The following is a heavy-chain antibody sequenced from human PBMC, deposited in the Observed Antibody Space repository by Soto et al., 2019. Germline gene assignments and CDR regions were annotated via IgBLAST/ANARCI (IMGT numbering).Heavy chain of an antibody. Sequence: QVQLVESGGGVVQPGRSLRLSCAASGFTFSSYGMHWVRQAPGKGLEWVAVISYDGSNKYYADSVKGRFTISRDNSKNTLYLQMNSRRAEDTAVYYCAKDPGSGGYSYGSPPDYWGQGTLVTVSS. V-gene: IGHV3-30*18. CDR3: AKDPGSGGYSYGSPPDY. CDR2: ISYDGSNK. J-gene: IGHJ4*02. CDR1: GFTFSSYG. D-gene: IGHD5-18*01.